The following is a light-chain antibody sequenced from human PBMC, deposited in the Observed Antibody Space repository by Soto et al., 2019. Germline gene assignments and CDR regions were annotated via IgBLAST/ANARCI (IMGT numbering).Light chain of an antibody. V-gene: IGKV1-5*03. CDR3: QQYESFPRT. CDR1: QSINNY. J-gene: IGKJ1*01. CDR2: KAP. Sequence: DIQMTQSPSTLSASVGDRVTITCRASQSINNYLAWYQQKPGKAPKLLIYKAPTLESGVPSRFSGSGSGTEFTLSISSLQPDDVATYYCQQYESFPRTFGKGTKVEIK.